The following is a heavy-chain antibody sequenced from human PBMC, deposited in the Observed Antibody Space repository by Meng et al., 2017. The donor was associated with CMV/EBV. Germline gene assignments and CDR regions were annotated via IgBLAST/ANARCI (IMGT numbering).Heavy chain of an antibody. Sequence: GTFRSYAISWVRQAPGQGLEWMGGIIPIFGTANYAQKFQGRVTITTDESTSTAYMELSSLRSEDTAVYYCARDPSIAARPGGWYFDLWGRGTLVTVSS. CDR1: GTFRSYA. CDR2: IIPIFGTA. V-gene: IGHV1-69*05. J-gene: IGHJ2*01. D-gene: IGHD6-6*01. CDR3: ARDPSIAARPGGWYFDL.